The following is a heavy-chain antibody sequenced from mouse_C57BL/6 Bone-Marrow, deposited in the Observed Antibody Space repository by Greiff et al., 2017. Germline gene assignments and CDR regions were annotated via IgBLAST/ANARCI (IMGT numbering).Heavy chain of an antibody. CDR2: INPGSGGT. D-gene: IGHD1-1*01. V-gene: IGHV1-54*01. J-gene: IGHJ4*01. Sequence: QVQLQQSGAELVRPGTSVKVSCKASGYAFTNYLIEWVKQRPGQGLEWIGVINPGSGGTNYNEKFKGKATLTADNSSSTAYMELRSLTSEDSAVYFCARRYYGSIPYARDYWGQGTSVTVSS. CDR3: ARRYYGSIPYARDY. CDR1: GYAFTNYL.